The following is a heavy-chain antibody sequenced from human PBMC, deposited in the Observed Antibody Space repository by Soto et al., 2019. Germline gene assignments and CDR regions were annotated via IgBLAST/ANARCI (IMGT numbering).Heavy chain of an antibody. D-gene: IGHD3-3*01. CDR3: ARLEWLFPRPLRWFDS. V-gene: IGHV4-34*01. J-gene: IGHJ5*01. CDR1: GGSFSGYS. Sequence: TXXTLSLTCAVYGGSFSGYSWRWIPQPPGKGLEWIGEINHSGSTNSNPSLKSRVAISVDTSKNQFSLHLTSVTAADTAVYYCARLEWLFPRPLRWFDSWGQGTLVTVSS. CDR2: INHSGST.